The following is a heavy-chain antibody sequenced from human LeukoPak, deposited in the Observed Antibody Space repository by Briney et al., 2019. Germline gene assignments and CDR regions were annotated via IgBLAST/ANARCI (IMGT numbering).Heavy chain of an antibody. CDR2: ISSSSSTI. J-gene: IGHJ6*02. CDR3: ARDFTYYDILTGYGMDV. V-gene: IGHV3-48*01. CDR1: GFTFSSYS. Sequence: PGGSLRLSCAASGFTFSSYSMNWVRQAPGKGLEWVSYISSSSSTIYYADSVKGRFTISRDNAKNSLYLQMNSLRAEDTAVYYCARDFTYYDILTGYGMDVWGRGTTVTVSS. D-gene: IGHD3-9*01.